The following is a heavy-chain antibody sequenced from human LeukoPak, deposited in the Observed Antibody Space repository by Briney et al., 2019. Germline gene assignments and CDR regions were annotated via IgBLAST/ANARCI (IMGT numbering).Heavy chain of an antibody. J-gene: IGHJ3*02. D-gene: IGHD2-15*01. CDR2: IYPGDSDT. Sequence: GESLKISCKGSGYSFTSYWIGWVRQMPGKGLEWMGIIYPGDSDTRYSPFFQGQVTISADKSIRTAYLQWSSLKASDTAMYYCARPRSHRMEAAFDIWGQGTMVTVSS. CDR1: GYSFTSYW. CDR3: ARPRSHRMEAAFDI. V-gene: IGHV5-51*01.